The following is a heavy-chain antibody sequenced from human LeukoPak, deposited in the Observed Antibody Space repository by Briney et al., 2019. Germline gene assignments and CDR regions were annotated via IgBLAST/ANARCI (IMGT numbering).Heavy chain of an antibody. CDR1: GFTFSNYA. Sequence: GGSLRLSCAASGFTFSNYAMSWVRQAPGKGLEWVSGISGSGGSTFYADSVKGRFTISRDNSKNTLYLQMNSLRAEDTAVYYCAKVPQNYDFWSGLNWFDHWGQGTLATVSS. J-gene: IGHJ5*02. CDR2: ISGSGGST. D-gene: IGHD3-3*01. V-gene: IGHV3-23*01. CDR3: AKVPQNYDFWSGLNWFDH.